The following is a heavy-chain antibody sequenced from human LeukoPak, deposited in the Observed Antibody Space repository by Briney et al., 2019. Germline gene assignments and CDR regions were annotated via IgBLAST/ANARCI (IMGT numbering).Heavy chain of an antibody. CDR3: ARDPAGYFDY. CDR2: IWYDGGNK. V-gene: IGHV3-33*01. Sequence: GSLRLSCAASGLTFSNYGMHWVRQAPGKGLEWVAVIWYDGGNKYYADSVKGRFTISRDNSKNTLYLQMNSLRADDTAVYYCARDPAGYFDYWGQGTLVTVSS. CDR1: GLTFSNYG. J-gene: IGHJ4*02.